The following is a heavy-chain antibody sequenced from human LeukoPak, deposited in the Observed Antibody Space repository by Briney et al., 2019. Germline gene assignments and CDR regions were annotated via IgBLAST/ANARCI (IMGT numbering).Heavy chain of an antibody. CDR1: GYTFTNYD. V-gene: IGHV1-18*01. D-gene: IGHD2-15*01. CDR3: ARDLCSGGSCYSGNDAFDI. Sequence: ASVKVSCKASGYTFTNYDINWVRQATGQGLEWMGWISAYNGNTNYAQKLQGRVTMTTDTSTSTAYMELRSLRSDDTAVYYCARDLCSGGSCYSGNDAFDIWGQGTMVTVSS. CDR2: ISAYNGNT. J-gene: IGHJ3*02.